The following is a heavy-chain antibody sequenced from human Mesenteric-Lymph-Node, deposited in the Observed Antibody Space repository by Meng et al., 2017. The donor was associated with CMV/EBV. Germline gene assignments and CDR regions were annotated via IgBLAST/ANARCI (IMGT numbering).Heavy chain of an antibody. CDR2: INPGGSTT. J-gene: IGHJ4*02. CDR3: ATAGNYRLDT. Sequence: GGSLRLSCEASGFTFSSYWMHWVRQAPGKGLVWVSRINPGGSTTNYADSVKGRFSISRDNAKNTLYLQMNGLRADDTAVYYCATAGNYRLDTWGQGTLVTVSS. D-gene: IGHD5-24*01. V-gene: IGHV3-74*01. CDR1: GFTFSSYW.